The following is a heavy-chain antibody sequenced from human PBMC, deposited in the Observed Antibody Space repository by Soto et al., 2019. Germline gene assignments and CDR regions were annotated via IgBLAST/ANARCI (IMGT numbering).Heavy chain of an antibody. Sequence: SVKVSCKASGGTFSSYSISWVRQAPGQGLEWMGGIIPIFGTANYAQKFQGRVTITADESTSTAYMELSSLRSEDTAVYYCARDLYDCSSTSCYVNWFDPWGQGTQVTVSS. CDR2: IIPIFGTA. CDR1: GGTFSSYS. CDR3: ARDLYDCSSTSCYVNWFDP. V-gene: IGHV1-69*13. J-gene: IGHJ5*02. D-gene: IGHD2-2*01.